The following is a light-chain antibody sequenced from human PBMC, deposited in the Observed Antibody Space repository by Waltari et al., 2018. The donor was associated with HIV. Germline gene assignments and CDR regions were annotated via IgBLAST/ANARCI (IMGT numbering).Light chain of an antibody. Sequence: QFALTQPASVSGSPGQSITISCTGSSSDIGYYNYVYWYQQHPGKAPKLIIYEVSNRPSGISSRFSGSKSGHTASLCLSGLQAEDEADYFCSSLTNSATLSVLFGGGTQLTVL. CDR1: SSDIGYYNY. CDR2: EVS. J-gene: IGLJ3*02. CDR3: SSLTNSATLSVL. V-gene: IGLV2-14*01.